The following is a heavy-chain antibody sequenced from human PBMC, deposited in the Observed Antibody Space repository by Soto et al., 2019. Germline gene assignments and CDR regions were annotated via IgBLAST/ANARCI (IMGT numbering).Heavy chain of an antibody. CDR2: IYYSGST. Sequence: SETLSLTCAVSGYSISSSNWWGWIRQPPGKGLEWIGYIYYSGSTNYNPSLKSRVTISVDTSKNQFSLKLSSVTAADTAVYYCARTALPGPKSRYYYMDVWGKGTTVTVSS. D-gene: IGHD1-26*01. J-gene: IGHJ6*03. CDR1: GYSISSSNW. V-gene: IGHV4-28*01. CDR3: ARTALPGPKSRYYYMDV.